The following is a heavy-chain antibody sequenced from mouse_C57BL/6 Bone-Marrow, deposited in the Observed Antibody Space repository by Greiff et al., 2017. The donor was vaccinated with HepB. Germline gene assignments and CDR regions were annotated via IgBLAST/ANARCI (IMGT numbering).Heavy chain of an antibody. Sequence: EVQGVESGGGLVKPGGSLKLSCAASGFTFSDYGMHWVRQAPEKGLEWVAYISSGSSTIYYADTVKVRFTIARDNAKNTLYLQMTSLRSEDTAMYYCARRHYDSSSYYYAMDYWGQGTSVTVSS. CDR3: ARRHYDSSSYYYAMDY. D-gene: IGHD1-1*01. CDR1: GFTFSDYG. J-gene: IGHJ4*01. CDR2: ISSGSSTI. V-gene: IGHV5-17*01.